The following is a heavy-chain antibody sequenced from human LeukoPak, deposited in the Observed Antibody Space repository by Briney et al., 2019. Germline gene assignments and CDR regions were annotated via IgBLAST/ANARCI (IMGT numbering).Heavy chain of an antibody. J-gene: IGHJ6*02. CDR1: GGSMSSYY. CDR2: IYYSGST. Sequence: SETLSLTCTVSGGSMSSYYWSWIRQPPGKGLEWIGYIYYSGSTNYNPSLKSRVTISVDTSKNQFSLKLSSVTAADTAVYYCARCDYYYYGMDVWDQGTTVTVSS. CDR3: ARCDYYYYGMDV. V-gene: IGHV4-59*01.